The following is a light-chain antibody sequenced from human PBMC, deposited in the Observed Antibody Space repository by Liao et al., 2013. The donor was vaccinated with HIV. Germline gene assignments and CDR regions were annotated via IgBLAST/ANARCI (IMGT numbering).Light chain of an antibody. Sequence: SYVLTQPPSVSVAPGETARISCGADNIGSKSVQWYQQKAGQAPVLVIYYDGDRPSGIPERFSGSNSGDAATLSISRVEAGDEADYYCQVWDRSCEVIFGGGTQLTV. J-gene: IGLJ2*01. CDR1: NIGSKS. CDR2: YDG. V-gene: IGLV3-21*01. CDR3: QVWDRSCEVI.